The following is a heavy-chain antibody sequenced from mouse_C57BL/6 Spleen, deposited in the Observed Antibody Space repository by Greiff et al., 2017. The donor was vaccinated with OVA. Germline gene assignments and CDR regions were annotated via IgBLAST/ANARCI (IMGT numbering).Heavy chain of an antibody. D-gene: IGHD2-4*01. CDR3: ARQGNDYIFDY. CDR2: ISNLAYSI. J-gene: IGHJ2*01. CDR1: GFTFSDYG. Sequence: EVKLMESGGGLVQPGGSLKLSCAASGFTFSDYGMAWVRQAPRKGPEWVAFISNLAYSIYYADTVTGRFTISRENAKNTLYLEMSSLRSEDTAMYYCARQGNDYIFDYWGQGTTLTVSS. V-gene: IGHV5-15*01.